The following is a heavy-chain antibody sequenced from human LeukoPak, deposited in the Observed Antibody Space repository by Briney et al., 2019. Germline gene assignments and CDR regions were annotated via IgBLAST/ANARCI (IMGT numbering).Heavy chain of an antibody. CDR3: ARNRASGYLADY. V-gene: IGHV1-2*02. CDR2: INPNSGGT. CDR1: GYTLTGYY. J-gene: IGHJ4*02. Sequence: VASVKVSCTASGYTLTGYYMHWGRQAPGQGLEWMGWINPNSGGTNYAQKFQGRVTMTRDTSISTAYMELSRLGSDDTAVYYCARNRASGYLADYWGQGTLVTVSS. D-gene: IGHD3-22*01.